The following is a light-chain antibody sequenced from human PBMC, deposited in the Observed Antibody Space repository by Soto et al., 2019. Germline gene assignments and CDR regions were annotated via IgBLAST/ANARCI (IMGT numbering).Light chain of an antibody. Sequence: EIVMTQSPATLSVSPGERATLSCRASQSVSNNLAWYQQKPGQAPRLLIHGASTRATGIPRRFSGSGFGTEFTLTLNSLQSEDFAVYYCQQSNNWPWTFGQGTKVEIK. J-gene: IGKJ1*01. CDR1: QSVSNN. CDR2: GAS. CDR3: QQSNNWPWT. V-gene: IGKV3-15*01.